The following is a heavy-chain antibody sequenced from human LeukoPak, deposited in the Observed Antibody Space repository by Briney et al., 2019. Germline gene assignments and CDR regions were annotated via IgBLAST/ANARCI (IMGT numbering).Heavy chain of an antibody. CDR3: SRHAFLSYYSPFDY. CDR1: GGSFSDYY. Sequence: SETLSLTCAVYGGSFSDYYWTWIRQSPGKGLEWIGEINHSGSTNYNPSLKSRVTISVDTSKNQFSLRLHSVTAADTALYYCSRHAFLSYYSPFDYWGQGSLVTVSS. J-gene: IGHJ4*02. V-gene: IGHV4-34*01. D-gene: IGHD1-26*01. CDR2: INHSGST.